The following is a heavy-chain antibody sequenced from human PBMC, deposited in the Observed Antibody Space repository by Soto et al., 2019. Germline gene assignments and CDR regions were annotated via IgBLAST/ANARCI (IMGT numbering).Heavy chain of an antibody. V-gene: IGHV1-18*01. CDR2: ISAYNGNT. D-gene: IGHD2-21*01. Sequence: ASVKVSCKASGYTFTSYGISWVRQAPRQGLEWMGWISAYNGNTNYAQKLQGRVTMTTDTSTSTAYLDLRSLRSEDTAIYYCARAYGDLDVWGQGTTVTVSS. J-gene: IGHJ6*02. CDR3: ARAYGDLDV. CDR1: GYTFTSYG.